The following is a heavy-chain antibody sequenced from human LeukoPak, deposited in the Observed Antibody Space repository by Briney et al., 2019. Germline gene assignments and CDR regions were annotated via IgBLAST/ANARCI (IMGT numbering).Heavy chain of an antibody. CDR3: AKGRVAANY. CDR1: GGSISTYY. CDR2: IYYSGST. Sequence: SETLSLTCTVSGGSISTYYWSWIRQPPGKGLEWIGYIYYSGSTNYNPSLKSRVTVSVDTSKNQFSLNLTSLTAADTAVYYCAKGRVAANYWGQGTLVIVSS. J-gene: IGHJ4*02. V-gene: IGHV4-59*01. D-gene: IGHD5-12*01.